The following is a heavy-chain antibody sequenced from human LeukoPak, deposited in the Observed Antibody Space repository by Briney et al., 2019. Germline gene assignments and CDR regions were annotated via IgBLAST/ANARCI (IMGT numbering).Heavy chain of an antibody. J-gene: IGHJ5*02. CDR1: GYTFTSYG. D-gene: IGHD2-2*01. CDR3: ARGYQLLCGRCNWFDP. Sequence: ASVKVSCKASGYTFTSYGISWVRQAPGQGLEWMGWISAYNGNTNYAQKLQGRVTMTTDTSTSTAYMELSRLRSDDTAVYYCARGYQLLCGRCNWFDPWGQGTLVTVSS. CDR2: ISAYNGNT. V-gene: IGHV1-18*04.